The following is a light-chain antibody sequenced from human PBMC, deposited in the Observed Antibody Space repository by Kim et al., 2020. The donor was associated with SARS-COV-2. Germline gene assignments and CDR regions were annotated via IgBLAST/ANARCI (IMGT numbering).Light chain of an antibody. J-gene: IGKJ1*01. CDR2: AAS. CDR3: QQSFTTPWT. CDR1: QKIDSH. V-gene: IGKV1-39*01. Sequence: ASVGDKVTNTCRASQKIDSHLNWYQQKPGMATKVLIFAASTLQTGVPSRFSGSESGSDFSLTINSLQPEDFATYYCQQSFTTPWTFGQGTKVDIK.